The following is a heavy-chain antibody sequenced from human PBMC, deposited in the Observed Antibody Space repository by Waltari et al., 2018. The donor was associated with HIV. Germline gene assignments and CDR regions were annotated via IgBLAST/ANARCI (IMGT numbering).Heavy chain of an antibody. CDR1: GFTFSFYW. D-gene: IGHD3-10*01. V-gene: IGHV3-7*01. Sequence: EVRLVESGGGWVQPGGSLTLTCETSGFTFSFYWLSWVRQAPGRWLRGVANINQAGTERHYLDSVRGRFTISRDNGKRSSFLQMNSLTVEDTAVYYCATTHGSGDYDNDFDYWGQGTLV. J-gene: IGHJ4*02. CDR3: ATTHGSGDYDNDFDY. CDR2: INQAGTER.